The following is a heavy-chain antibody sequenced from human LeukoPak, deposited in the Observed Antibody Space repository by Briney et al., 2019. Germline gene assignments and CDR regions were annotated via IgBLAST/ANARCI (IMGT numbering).Heavy chain of an antibody. D-gene: IGHD4-17*01. CDR2: IYYTGST. J-gene: IGHJ4*02. CDR3: ARGFYGDYIDS. V-gene: IGHV4-59*01. CDR1: DGSMSSYY. Sequence: SATLSLTCTASDGSMSSYYWSWIQQPPGKGQEWLGYIYYTGSTNYNPSLKSRVTISVDTSKNQFSLKLSSVTAADTAVYYCARGFYGDYIDSWGQGTLVTVSS.